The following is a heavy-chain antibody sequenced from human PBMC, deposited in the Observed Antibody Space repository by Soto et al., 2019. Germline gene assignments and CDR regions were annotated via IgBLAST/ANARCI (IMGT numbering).Heavy chain of an antibody. CDR1: GGTFSSYA. D-gene: IGHD5-18*01. CDR3: ASLLEGRDTAMGYFDY. J-gene: IGHJ4*02. CDR2: IIPIFGTA. Sequence: GASVKVSCKASGGTFSSYAISWVRQAPGQGLEWMGGIIPIFGTANHAQKFQGRVTITADESTSTAYMELSSLRSEDTAVYYCASLLEGRDTAMGYFDYWGQGTLVTVSS. V-gene: IGHV1-69*13.